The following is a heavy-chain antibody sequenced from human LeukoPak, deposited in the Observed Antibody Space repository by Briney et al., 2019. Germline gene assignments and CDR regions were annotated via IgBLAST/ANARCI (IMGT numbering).Heavy chain of an antibody. D-gene: IGHD2-15*01. CDR3: AKDRSCSGGSCYWDY. V-gene: IGHV3-23*01. J-gene: IGHJ4*02. CDR2: ISGSGGST. Sequence: GGSLRLSCAASGFTFSSFVMSWVRQAPGKGLEWVSTISGSGGSTYYADSVKGRFTISRVNSKSTLSLQMNGLRADDTAIYYCAKDRSCSGGSCYWDYWGQGTLVTVSS. CDR1: GFTFSSFV.